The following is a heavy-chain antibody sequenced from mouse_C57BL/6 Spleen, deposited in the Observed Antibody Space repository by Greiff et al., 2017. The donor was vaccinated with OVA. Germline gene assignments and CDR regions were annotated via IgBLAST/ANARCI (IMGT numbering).Heavy chain of an antibody. D-gene: IGHD3-2*02. CDR2: IDPANGNT. CDR1: GFNIKNNY. J-gene: IGHJ4*01. CDR3: ARGLRLRGDY. V-gene: IGHV14-3*01. Sequence: VQLKESVAELVRPGASVKLSCTASGFNIKNNYMHWVKQRPEQGLEWIGRIDPANGNTKYAPKFQGKATITADTSSNTAYLQLSSLTSEDTAIYYCARGLRLRGDYWGQGTSVTVSS.